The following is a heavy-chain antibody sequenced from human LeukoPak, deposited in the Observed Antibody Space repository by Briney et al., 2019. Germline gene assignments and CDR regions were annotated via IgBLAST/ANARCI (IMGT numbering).Heavy chain of an antibody. D-gene: IGHD5-24*01. Sequence: GGSLRLSCAASGFTFNTYSMNSGRQAPGKGLECVSSISSSSSYIYYTESMKGRFTISRDNARKSLYLKMNSLRAEDTAVYYCARSSRDGYNLVDYMDVWGKGTTVTVSS. CDR2: ISSSSSYI. V-gene: IGHV3-21*01. CDR3: ARSSRDGYNLVDYMDV. J-gene: IGHJ6*03. CDR1: GFTFNTYS.